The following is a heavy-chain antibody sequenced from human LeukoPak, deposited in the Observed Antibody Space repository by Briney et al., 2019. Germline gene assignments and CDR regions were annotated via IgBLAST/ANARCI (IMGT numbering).Heavy chain of an antibody. D-gene: IGHD4-23*01. CDR1: GGSISSYY. CDR3: AKAPTVVTPFDY. J-gene: IGHJ3*01. CDR2: ISGSGGST. Sequence: PSETLSLTCTVSGGSISSYYWSWVRQAPGKGLEWVSAISGSGGSTYYADSVKGRFTISRDNSKNTLYLQMNSLRAEDTAAYYCAKAPTVVTPFDYWGQGTMVTVSS. V-gene: IGHV3-23*01.